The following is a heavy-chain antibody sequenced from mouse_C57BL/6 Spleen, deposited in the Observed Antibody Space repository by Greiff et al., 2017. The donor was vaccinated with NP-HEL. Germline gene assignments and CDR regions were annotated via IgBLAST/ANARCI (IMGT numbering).Heavy chain of an antibody. J-gene: IGHJ2*01. CDR2: INPYNGGT. V-gene: IGHV1-19*01. CDR3: ARSGNWDYFDY. CDR1: GYTFTDYY. Sequence: EVQLQQSGPVLVKPGASVKMSCKASGYTFTDYYMNWVKQSHGKSLEWIGVINPYNGGTSYNQKFKGKATLTVDKSSSTAYMELNSLTSEDSAVYYCARSGNWDYFDYWGQGTTLTVSS. D-gene: IGHD4-1*02.